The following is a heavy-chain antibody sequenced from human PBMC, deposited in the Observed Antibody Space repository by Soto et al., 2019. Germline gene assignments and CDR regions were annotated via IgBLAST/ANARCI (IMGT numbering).Heavy chain of an antibody. CDR2: ISSSSSYI. J-gene: IGHJ4*02. CDR1: GFTFSSYS. Sequence: EVQLVESGGGLVTPGGSLRLSCAASGFTFSSYSMNWVRQAPGKGLEWVSSISSSSSYIYYADSVKGRFTISRDNAKNSLYLQMNSLRAEDTAVYYCARDSGYSSSWYPGRFDYWGQGTLVTVSS. CDR3: ARDSGYSSSWYPGRFDY. V-gene: IGHV3-21*01. D-gene: IGHD6-13*01.